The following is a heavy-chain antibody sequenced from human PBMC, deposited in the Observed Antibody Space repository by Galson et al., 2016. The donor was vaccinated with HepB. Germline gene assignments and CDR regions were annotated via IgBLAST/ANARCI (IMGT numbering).Heavy chain of an antibody. J-gene: IGHJ4*02. Sequence: SLRLSCAASGFTFSSNAMSWARQAPGKELEWVSSINGGGNLPYYADSVKGRFTISRDNSRSTLFLQMNSLRADDTAVYYCAKSLYGGNFWGQGTLVTVSS. CDR2: INGGGNLP. CDR1: GFTFSSNA. V-gene: IGHV3-23*01. CDR3: AKSLYGGNF. D-gene: IGHD4-23*01.